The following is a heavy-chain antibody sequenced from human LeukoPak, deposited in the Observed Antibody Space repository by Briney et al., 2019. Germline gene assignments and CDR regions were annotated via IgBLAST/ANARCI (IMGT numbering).Heavy chain of an antibody. V-gene: IGHV4-34*01. J-gene: IGHJ4*02. CDR3: ARGPDDIVVVPLDY. D-gene: IGHD2-2*01. CDR2: INESGNT. CDR1: GGSFSGYY. Sequence: LETLSLTCAVYGGSFSGYYWSWIRQPPGKGLEWIGEINESGNTNYNPSLKSRVTISVDTSKSQFSLKLSSVTAADTAVYYCARGPDDIVVVPLDYWGQGTLVTVSS.